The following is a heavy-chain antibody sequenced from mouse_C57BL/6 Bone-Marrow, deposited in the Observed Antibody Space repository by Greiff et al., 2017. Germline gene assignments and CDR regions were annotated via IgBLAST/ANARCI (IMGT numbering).Heavy chain of an antibody. CDR1: GFNIKDDY. J-gene: IGHJ3*01. D-gene: IGHD1-1*01. CDR2: IDPENGDT. Sequence: VQLQQSGAELVRPGASVKLSCTASGFNIKDDYMHWVKQRPEQGLEWIGWIDPENGDTEYASKFQGKATITADTSSNTAYLQLSSLTSEDTAVYYCTTDYGSSYPGLVAYWGQGTLVTVSA. CDR3: TTDYGSSYPGLVAY. V-gene: IGHV14-4*01.